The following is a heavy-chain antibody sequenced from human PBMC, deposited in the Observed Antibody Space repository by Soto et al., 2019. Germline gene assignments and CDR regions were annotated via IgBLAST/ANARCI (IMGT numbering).Heavy chain of an antibody. CDR1: GETFSRSA. D-gene: IGHD6-19*01. CDR3: ARDGPGWYFDQ. CDR2: IHAGNGNT. J-gene: IGHJ4*02. V-gene: IGHV1-3*01. Sequence: QVQLVQSGAEVKKPGASVKVSCKTSGETFSRSAIHWVRQVPGQRPEWMGWIHAGNGNTKYSQKFQDRLTVTRDTSASTAYMELSSLRSEDTGIYYCARDGPGWYFDQWGQGTLVTVSS.